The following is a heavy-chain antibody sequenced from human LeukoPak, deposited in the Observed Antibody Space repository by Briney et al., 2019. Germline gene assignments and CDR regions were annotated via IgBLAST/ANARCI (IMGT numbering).Heavy chain of an antibody. V-gene: IGHV1-69*13. D-gene: IGHD2-2*01. J-gene: IGHJ5*02. Sequence: SVKVSCKASGGTFSSYAISWVRQAPGQGLEWMGGIIPIFGTANYAQKFQGRVTITADESTSTAYMELSSLRSEDTAVYYCARDIVVVPAANWFDPWGQGTLVTVSP. CDR3: ARDIVVVPAANWFDP. CDR1: GGTFSSYA. CDR2: IIPIFGTA.